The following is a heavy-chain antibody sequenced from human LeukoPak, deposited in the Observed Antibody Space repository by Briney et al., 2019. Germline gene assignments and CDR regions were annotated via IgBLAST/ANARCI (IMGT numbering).Heavy chain of an antibody. CDR1: GGSISSGSYY. D-gene: IGHD3-22*01. V-gene: IGHV4-61*02. Sequence: SETLSLTCTVSGGSISSGSYYWSWIRQPAGKGLEWIGRIYTSGSTNYNPSLKSRVTISVNTSKNQFSLKLSSVTAADTAVYYCARVTTGGYYNCWGQGTLVTVSS. J-gene: IGHJ4*02. CDR2: IYTSGST. CDR3: ARVTTGGYYNC.